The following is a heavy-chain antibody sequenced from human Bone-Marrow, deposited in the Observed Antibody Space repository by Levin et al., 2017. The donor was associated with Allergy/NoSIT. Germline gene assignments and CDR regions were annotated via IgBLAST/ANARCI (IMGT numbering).Heavy chain of an antibody. D-gene: IGHD4-17*01. J-gene: IGHJ5*02. CDR3: ARGRGTVTTYRRLSWFDP. Sequence: PSETLSLTCAVFGGSLSGYYWAWIRQTPGKGLECIGDINQGGVPNYNPSLKSRVTISLDTSKNQFSLMVTSVTAADTAIYYCARGRGTVTTYRRLSWFDPWGQGTLVTVSS. V-gene: IGHV4-34*01. CDR2: INQGGVP. CDR1: GGSLSGYY.